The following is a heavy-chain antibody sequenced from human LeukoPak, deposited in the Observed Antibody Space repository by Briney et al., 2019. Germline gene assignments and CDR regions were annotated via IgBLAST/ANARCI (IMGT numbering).Heavy chain of an antibody. D-gene: IGHD1-7*01. Sequence: GGSLRLSYAASGFILSDHHMDWVRQAPGKGLEWVGRSRNKASSYTTENAASVKGRFTISRDDSKNSLYLQMNSLKAEDTAVYYCASAITGTTVNHYWGQGTLVTVSS. V-gene: IGHV3-72*01. CDR2: SRNKASSYTT. CDR1: GFILSDHH. CDR3: ASAITGTTVNHY. J-gene: IGHJ4*02.